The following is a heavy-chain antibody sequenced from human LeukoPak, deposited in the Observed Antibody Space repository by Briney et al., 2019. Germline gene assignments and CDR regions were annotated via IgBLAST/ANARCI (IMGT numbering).Heavy chain of an antibody. Sequence: SGPVLVKPTETLTLTCTVSGFSLSTARMGVSWIRQPPGKALEWLAHIFSNDEKSYRTSLKSRLTISKDTSKSQVVLIMTNMDPVDTATYYCARIASYYDSSGYPGGVDYWGQGTLVTVSS. D-gene: IGHD3-22*01. V-gene: IGHV2-26*01. CDR3: ARIASYYDSSGYPGGVDY. CDR1: GFSLSTARMG. J-gene: IGHJ4*02. CDR2: IFSNDEK.